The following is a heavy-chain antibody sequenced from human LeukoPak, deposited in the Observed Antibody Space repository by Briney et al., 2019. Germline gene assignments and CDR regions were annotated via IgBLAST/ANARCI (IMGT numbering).Heavy chain of an antibody. D-gene: IGHD3-3*01. Sequence: GGCLRLSCAASGFTFSSYSMNWVRQAPGKGLEWVSSISTSSSYIYYADSVKGRFTIYRNNAKNSLYLQMNSLRVEDTAVYYCARAPSRSEQFDPWGEGTLVTVSS. CDR2: ISTSSSYI. J-gene: IGHJ5*02. V-gene: IGHV3-21*01. CDR1: GFTFSSYS. CDR3: ARAPSRSEQFDP.